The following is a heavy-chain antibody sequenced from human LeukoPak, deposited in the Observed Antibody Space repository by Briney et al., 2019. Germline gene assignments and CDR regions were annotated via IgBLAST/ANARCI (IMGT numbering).Heavy chain of an antibody. Sequence: GASVKVSCKASGGTFSSYAISWVRQAPGQGLEWMGGIIPIFGTANYAQKSQGRVTVTADKSTSTAYMELSSLRSEDTAVYYCARALKYYDILTGSNWFDPWGQGTLVTVSS. CDR2: IIPIFGTA. CDR3: ARALKYYDILTGSNWFDP. CDR1: GGTFSSYA. J-gene: IGHJ5*02. V-gene: IGHV1-69*06. D-gene: IGHD3-9*01.